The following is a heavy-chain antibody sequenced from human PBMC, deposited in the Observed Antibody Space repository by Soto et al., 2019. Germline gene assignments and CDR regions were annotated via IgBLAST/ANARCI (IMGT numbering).Heavy chain of an antibody. CDR2: IDSGGNT. V-gene: IGHV3-66*01. J-gene: IGHJ4*02. CDR3: ARDGSARPEEY. CDR1: GFTVSNFY. D-gene: IGHD3-10*01. Sequence: EVHLVESGGALVQPGGSLRLSCAASGFTVSNFYMSWVRQAPGKGLEWASVIDSGGNTNYADSVRARFTISRDNSKNMVYLQMNILRVEDTAVYYCARDGSARPEEYWGQGTLVTVSS.